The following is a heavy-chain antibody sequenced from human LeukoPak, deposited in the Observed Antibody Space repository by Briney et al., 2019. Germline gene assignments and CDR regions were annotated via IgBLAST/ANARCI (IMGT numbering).Heavy chain of an antibody. CDR1: GFAFSSFA. J-gene: IGHJ4*02. V-gene: IGHV3-23*01. Sequence: GSLRLSCAASGFAFSSFAMTWVRQSPGKGLEWVSSVSDSGVNTYYAGSVRGRFTVSRDNFKNILYLQMNSLTAEDTAFYYCSKGRGSTLTNIDFWGQGALVTVSS. CDR3: SKGRGSTLTNIDF. D-gene: IGHD4-11*01. CDR2: VSDSGVNT.